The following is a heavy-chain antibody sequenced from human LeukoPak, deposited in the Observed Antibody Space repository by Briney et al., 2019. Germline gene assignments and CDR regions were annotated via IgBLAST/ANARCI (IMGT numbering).Heavy chain of an antibody. CDR1: GFTFDDYA. CDR3: AKDGGNYDIGYYMDV. Sequence: GGSLRLSCAASGFTFDDYAMHWVRQAPGKGLEWVSGISWNSGSIGYADSVKGRFTISRDNAKNSLYLQMNSLRAEDTALYYCAKDGGNYDIGYYMDVWGKGTTVTVSS. D-gene: IGHD3-9*01. V-gene: IGHV3-9*01. J-gene: IGHJ6*03. CDR2: ISWNSGSI.